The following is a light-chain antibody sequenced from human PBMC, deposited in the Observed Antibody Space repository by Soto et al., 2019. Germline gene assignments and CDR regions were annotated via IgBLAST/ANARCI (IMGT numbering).Light chain of an antibody. CDR2: GAS. CDR3: QRCDNWPYT. CDR1: QSISSS. J-gene: IGKJ2*01. V-gene: IGKV3-15*01. Sequence: EIVMTQSPATLSVSPGERATLSCRASQSISSSLAWYQQKPGRAPRLLIYGASSRVTGIPARFSGSGSGTECTLTISGLQSEDFAVYYCQRCDNWPYTLGQGTTREIK.